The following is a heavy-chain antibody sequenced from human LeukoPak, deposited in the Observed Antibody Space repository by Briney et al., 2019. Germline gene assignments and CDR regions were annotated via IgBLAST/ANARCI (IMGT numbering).Heavy chain of an antibody. J-gene: IGHJ4*02. CDR2: ISSSSSYI. CDR3: ARGTYSSGWEIHGVDY. Sequence: GGSLRLSCAASGFTFSSYSMNWVRQAPGKGLEWVSSISSSSSYIYYADSVKGRFTISRDNAKTSLYLQMNSLRAEDTAVYYCARGTYSSGWEIHGVDYWGQGTLVTVSS. D-gene: IGHD6-19*01. V-gene: IGHV3-21*01. CDR1: GFTFSSYS.